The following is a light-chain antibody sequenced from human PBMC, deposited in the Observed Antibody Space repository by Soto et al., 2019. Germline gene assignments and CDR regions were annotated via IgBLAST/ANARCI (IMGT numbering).Light chain of an antibody. J-gene: IGKJ1*01. Sequence: DIQMTHSPSTLSASVGDTVTITCRASQSVSDSLAWYQVKPGEAPKLLIFDVSNLETGVPSRFSGSGSGTEFSLTIRGLQPDDFATYYCQQYDYSRTFGQGIKVDIX. CDR1: QSVSDS. CDR2: DVS. CDR3: QQYDYSRT. V-gene: IGKV1-5*01.